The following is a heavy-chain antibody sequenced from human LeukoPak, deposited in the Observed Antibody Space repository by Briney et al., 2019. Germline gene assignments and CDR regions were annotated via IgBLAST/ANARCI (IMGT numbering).Heavy chain of an antibody. CDR2: ITADNGNT. V-gene: IGHV1-18*01. CDR1: GYSFTTYN. Sequence: GASVNVSCKASGYSFTTYNINWVRQAAGQGLEGMGWITADNGNTNYAQKFQGRVTMTTDTFTSTVYMELRSLRSDDTAVYYCARVQSSSWGYAFDIWGQGTMVTVSS. J-gene: IGHJ3*02. D-gene: IGHD6-13*01. CDR3: ARVQSSSWGYAFDI.